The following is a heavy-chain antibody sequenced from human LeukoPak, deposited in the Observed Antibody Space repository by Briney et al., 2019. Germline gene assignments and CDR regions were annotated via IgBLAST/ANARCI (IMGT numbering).Heavy chain of an antibody. CDR2: IYPGDSDT. CDR3: ARLEHSDGKSYGMNV. D-gene: IGHD1/OR15-1a*01. CDR1: GYSFTTYW. J-gene: IGHJ6*02. Sequence: GESLKISCEGSGYSFTTYWIGWVHQMPGKGLELMGIIYPGDSDTKYSASFQVQVTISAHKSISTAYLQWSSQKASVTAMYYCARLEHSDGKSYGMNVWGQGTTVTVSS. V-gene: IGHV5-51*07.